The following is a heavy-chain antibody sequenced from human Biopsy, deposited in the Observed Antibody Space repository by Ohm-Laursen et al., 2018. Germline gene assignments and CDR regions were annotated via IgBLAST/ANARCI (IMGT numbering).Heavy chain of an antibody. CDR2: IDWNRGSI. D-gene: IGHD3-10*01. CDR1: RFTFEDYA. J-gene: IGHJ4*02. Sequence: SLRLSCAASRFTFEDYAMHWVRLTPGKGLEWVSGIDWNRGSIAYGDSVKGRFTISGDNGKNFLYLQMSRLRVEDTALYFCAKDKGAHINYGDLYYFDSWGPGTMVTVSA. V-gene: IGHV3-9*01. CDR3: AKDKGAHINYGDLYYFDS.